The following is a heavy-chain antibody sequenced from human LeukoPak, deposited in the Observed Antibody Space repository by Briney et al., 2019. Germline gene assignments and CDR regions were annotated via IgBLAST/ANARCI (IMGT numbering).Heavy chain of an antibody. D-gene: IGHD5-12*01. CDR3: AKGQGDSGYDVEFDY. CDR2: VSWNSGSV. CDR1: GFTFDDYA. Sequence: PGRSLRLSCAASGFTFDDYAMHWVRQAPGKGLEWVSSVSWNSGSVDYADSVKGRFTISRDNAKNSLYLQMNSLRAEDTALYYCAKGQGDSGYDVEFDYWGQGTLVTVSS. V-gene: IGHV3-9*01. J-gene: IGHJ4*02.